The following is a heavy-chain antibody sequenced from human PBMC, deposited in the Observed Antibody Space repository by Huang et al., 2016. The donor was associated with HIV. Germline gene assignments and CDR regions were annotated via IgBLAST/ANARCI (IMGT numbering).Heavy chain of an antibody. J-gene: IGHJ4*02. CDR3: ARGAPDLDSHLDH. D-gene: IGHD3-3*01. CDR1: GGTFNNA. CDR2: SIPIFGTP. Sequence: QVQLVQSGAEVKKPGSSVKVSCKVSGGTFNNAISWVRQAPGKGLEWMGGSIPIFGTPNYARKFKGRVTITADESTSIAYMELSSLRSEDTAVYYCARGAPDLDSHLDHWGQGTLVTVSS. V-gene: IGHV1-69*13.